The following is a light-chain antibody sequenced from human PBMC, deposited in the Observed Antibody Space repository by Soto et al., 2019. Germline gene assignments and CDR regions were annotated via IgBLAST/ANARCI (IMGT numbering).Light chain of an antibody. CDR3: QHHYSLPLT. J-gene: IGKJ3*01. CDR1: QGISSN. V-gene: IGKV1-27*01. Sequence: DIQMTQSPSSLSASVGDRVTITCRARQGISSNLVWYQQKPGEIPRLLIFAASTLQSGVPSRFSGSGSGTDFALTISSLQPEDVATYYCQHHYSLPLTFGPGTKVNIK. CDR2: AAS.